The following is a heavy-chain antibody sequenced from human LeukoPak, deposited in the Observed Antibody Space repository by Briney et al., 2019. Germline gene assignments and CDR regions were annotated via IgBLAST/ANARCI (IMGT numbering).Heavy chain of an antibody. D-gene: IGHD6-19*01. Sequence: GGSLRLSCAASGFTFSSYAMSWVRQAPGKGLEWVSAISSSGSNTYYADSVKGRFTVFRDNSKNTLYLYMNSLRAEDTAAYYCAKDLAHGIAVPGSPGPLDYWGQGTLVTVSS. CDR2: ISSSGSNT. V-gene: IGHV3-23*01. J-gene: IGHJ4*02. CDR3: AKDLAHGIAVPGSPGPLDY. CDR1: GFTFSSYA.